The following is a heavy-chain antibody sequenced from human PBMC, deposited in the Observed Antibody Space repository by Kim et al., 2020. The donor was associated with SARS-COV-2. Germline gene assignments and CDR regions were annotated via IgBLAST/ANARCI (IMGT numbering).Heavy chain of an antibody. CDR1: GFTFENYE. CDR3: ARGYSYGYFDY. Sequence: GGSLRLSCTASGFTFENYEMNWVRQAPGKGLEWISYITSTAGTRYYADSVKGRFTISRDNAKNSLYLQMNSLSAEDTAVYYCARGYSYGYFDYWGQGTLVTVSS. V-gene: IGHV3-48*03. D-gene: IGHD5-18*01. J-gene: IGHJ4*02. CDR2: ITSTAGTR.